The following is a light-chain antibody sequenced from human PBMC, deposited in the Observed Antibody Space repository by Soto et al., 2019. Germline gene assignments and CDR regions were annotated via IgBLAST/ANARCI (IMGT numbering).Light chain of an antibody. CDR2: AVS. Sequence: DIRMTQSPSSLSASVGDRVSITCRASQGISNDLGWYQQKPGKAPKRLIYAVSSLQSAVPSRFSGSGSGTEFTLTISSLQPEDFATYYCLQHNSYPFTFGQGTKLEIK. V-gene: IGKV1-17*01. CDR1: QGISND. CDR3: LQHNSYPFT. J-gene: IGKJ2*01.